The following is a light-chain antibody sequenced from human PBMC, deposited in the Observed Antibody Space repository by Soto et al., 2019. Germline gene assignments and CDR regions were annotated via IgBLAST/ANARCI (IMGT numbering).Light chain of an antibody. J-gene: IGKJ3*01. CDR2: GAS. CDR3: QQYSSSPPEFT. Sequence: EIVLTQSPGTLSLSPGERATLSCRASQSISSSYLAWYQQRPGQAPRLLIFGASYRATGIPDRFSGSGSETDFTLTISRLEPEAFAVYYCQQYSSSPPEFTFGPGTRVDSK. V-gene: IGKV3-20*01. CDR1: QSISSSY.